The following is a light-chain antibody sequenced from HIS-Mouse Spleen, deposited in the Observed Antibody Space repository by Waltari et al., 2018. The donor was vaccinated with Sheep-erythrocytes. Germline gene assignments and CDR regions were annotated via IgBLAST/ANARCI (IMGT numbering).Light chain of an antibody. V-gene: IGKV1-6*01. Sequence: AIQLTQSPSSLSASVGDRVTITCRASQGIRNDLGWYQQKPGKAPKLLIYAASSLQSGVTSRFSGSGSGTDFTLTISSLQPEDFATYYCLQDYNYPYTFGQGTKLEIK. CDR3: LQDYNYPYT. J-gene: IGKJ2*01. CDR1: QGIRND. CDR2: AAS.